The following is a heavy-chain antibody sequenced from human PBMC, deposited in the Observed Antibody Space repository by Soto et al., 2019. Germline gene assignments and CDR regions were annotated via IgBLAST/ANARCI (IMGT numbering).Heavy chain of an antibody. V-gene: IGHV3-23*01. CDR1: GFTFSRYC. J-gene: IGHJ4*02. Sequence: EVQVLESGGGLVQPGGSLRLALAASGFTFSRYCINWVRQTQGKGREWVSGVRSDGDTTYNADSVKGRFTVSRDNFRNTVDLQMNNLRGEDTAVYYCAKGKGVGATPDGANCWGKGTLVTVSP. CDR2: VRSDGDTT. D-gene: IGHD1-26*01. CDR3: AKGKGVGATPDGANC.